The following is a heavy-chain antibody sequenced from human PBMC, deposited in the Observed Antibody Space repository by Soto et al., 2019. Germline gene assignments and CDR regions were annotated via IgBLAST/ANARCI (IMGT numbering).Heavy chain of an antibody. CDR2: INPLPTSGST. CDR1: GYIFTSYY. V-gene: IGHV1-46*01. CDR3: ARGTLPPTAHITMVRGVIEAFDI. J-gene: IGHJ3*02. D-gene: IGHD3-10*01. Sequence: PSVKVSCKASGYIFTSYYIHWVRQAPGQGLEWMAIINPLPTSGSTNYAQKFQGRVTITADESTSTAYMELSSLRSEDTAVYYCARGTLPPTAHITMVRGVIEAFDIWGQGTMVTVSS.